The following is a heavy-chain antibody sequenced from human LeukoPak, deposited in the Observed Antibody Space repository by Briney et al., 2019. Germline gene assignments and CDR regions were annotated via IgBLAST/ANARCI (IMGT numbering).Heavy chain of an antibody. CDR2: IYYDGTT. Sequence: SSETLSLTCAVYTGPFSSYYWGWIRQPPGKGLEWIGSIYYDGTTHYNPSLRSRLTISVDTSNNQFSLKLSSVTAADTAVYFCARTNYYYDSSGYSNFDYWGQGTLVTVSS. CDR3: ARTNYYYDSSGYSNFDY. CDR1: TGPFSSYY. D-gene: IGHD3-22*01. V-gene: IGHV4-39*01. J-gene: IGHJ4*02.